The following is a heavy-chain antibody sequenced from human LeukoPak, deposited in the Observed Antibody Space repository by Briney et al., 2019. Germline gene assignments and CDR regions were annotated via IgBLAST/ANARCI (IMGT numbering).Heavy chain of an antibody. CDR1: GFTFSSYE. J-gene: IGHJ6*03. Sequence: PGGSLRLSCAASGFTFSSYEMNWVRQAPGKGLEWVSSISSSGDYTHYADSVKGRFTISRDNAKNSLYLQMNSLRVEDTAVYYCARDGTPNYGSGWVYMDVWGEGTTVTISS. CDR3: ARDGTPNYGSGWVYMDV. V-gene: IGHV3-48*03. D-gene: IGHD6-19*01. CDR2: ISSSGDYT.